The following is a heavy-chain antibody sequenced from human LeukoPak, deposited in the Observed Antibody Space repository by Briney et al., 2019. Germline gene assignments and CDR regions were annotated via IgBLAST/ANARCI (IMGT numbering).Heavy chain of an antibody. V-gene: IGHV1-8*01. D-gene: IGHD6-13*01. Sequence: APVKVSCKASGYTFTSYDINWVRQATGQGLGWMGWMNPNSGNTGYAQKFQGRVTMTRNTSISTAYMELSSLRSEDTAVYYCARKYSSSLVFFDYWGQGTLVTVSS. CDR3: ARKYSSSLVFFDY. J-gene: IGHJ4*02. CDR1: GYTFTSYD. CDR2: MNPNSGNT.